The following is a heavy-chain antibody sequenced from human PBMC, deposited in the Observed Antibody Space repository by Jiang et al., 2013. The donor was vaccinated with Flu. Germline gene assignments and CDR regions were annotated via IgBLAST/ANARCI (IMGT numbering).Heavy chain of an antibody. V-gene: IGHV4-34*01. CDR3: ARGGRFTVWG. D-gene: IGHD3-16*01. CDR2: INHSGST. CDR1: GGSFSGYY. J-gene: IGHJ4*02. Sequence: GLLKPSETLSLTCAVYGGSFSGYYWSWIRQPPGKGLEWIGEINHSGSTNYNPSLKSRVTISVDTSKNQFSLKLSSVTAADTAVYYCARGGRFTVWGWGQGTLVTVSS.